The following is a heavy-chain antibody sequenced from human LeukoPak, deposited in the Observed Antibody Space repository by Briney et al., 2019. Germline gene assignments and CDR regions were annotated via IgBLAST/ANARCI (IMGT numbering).Heavy chain of an antibody. J-gene: IGHJ6*03. V-gene: IGHV3-33*06. CDR3: AKVGNGQLDRGYYHYLDA. CDR1: GFTFSTYG. Sequence: GGSLRLSCAASGFTFSTYGMHWVRRVPGKGLEWVADIWYNGIDRYYAESLQGRFTISRDNSKNTLYLQMDSLRVEDTAVYYCAKVGNGQLDRGYYHYLDAWGKGTTVTVSS. CDR2: IWYNGIDR. D-gene: IGHD6-6*01.